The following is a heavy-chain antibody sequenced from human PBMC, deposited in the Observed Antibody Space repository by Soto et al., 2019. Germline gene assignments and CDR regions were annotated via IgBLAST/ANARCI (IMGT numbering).Heavy chain of an antibody. CDR3: ARDPNDFWSGYGMDV. CDR2: IWYDGSNK. Sequence: PGGSLRLSCAASGFTFSSYGMHWVRQAPGKGLEWVAVIWYDGSNKYYADSVKGRFTISRDNSKNTLYLQMNSLRAEDTAVYYCARDPNDFWSGYGMDVWGQGTTVTVSS. J-gene: IGHJ6*02. CDR1: GFTFSSYG. D-gene: IGHD3-3*01. V-gene: IGHV3-33*01.